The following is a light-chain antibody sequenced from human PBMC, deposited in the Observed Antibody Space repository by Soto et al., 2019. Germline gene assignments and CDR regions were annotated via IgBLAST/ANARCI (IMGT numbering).Light chain of an antibody. CDR1: QSVISH. V-gene: IGKV3-11*01. CDR2: DAS. J-gene: IGKJ5*01. Sequence: EIVLTQSPATLSLSPGERATLSCRASQSVISHLAWYQQKPGQAPRLLIFDASNRATGIPARFSGSGSGTDFTLTISSLETEDFAVYFCQQRGKWITFGQGTRLEIK. CDR3: QQRGKWIT.